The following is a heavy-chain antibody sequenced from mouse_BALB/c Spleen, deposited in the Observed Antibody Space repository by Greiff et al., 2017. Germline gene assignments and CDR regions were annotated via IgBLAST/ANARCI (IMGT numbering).Heavy chain of an antibody. CDR1: GFDFSRYW. CDR2: INPDSSTI. CDR3: ARRDLLRAWFAY. D-gene: IGHD2-1*01. J-gene: IGHJ3*01. Sequence: EVKLMESGGGLVQPGGSLKLSCAASGFDFSRYWMSWVRQAPGKGLEWIGEINPDSSTINYTPSLKDKFIISRDNAKNTLYLQMSKVRSEDTALYYCARRDLLRAWFAYWGQGTLVTVSA. V-gene: IGHV4-1*02.